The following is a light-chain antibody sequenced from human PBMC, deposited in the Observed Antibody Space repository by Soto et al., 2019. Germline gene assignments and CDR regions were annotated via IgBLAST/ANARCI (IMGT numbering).Light chain of an antibody. V-gene: IGKV1-9*01. J-gene: IGKJ1*01. CDR3: QHLNGYPRT. CDR1: QGISSY. Sequence: DIQLTQSPSFLSASVGDRVTITCRASQGISSYLAWYQQKPGKAPKLLIYSASTLQGEVPSRFSGSGSGTDFTLTISSLQPEDFATFYCQHLNGYPRTFGQGTKVEVK. CDR2: SAS.